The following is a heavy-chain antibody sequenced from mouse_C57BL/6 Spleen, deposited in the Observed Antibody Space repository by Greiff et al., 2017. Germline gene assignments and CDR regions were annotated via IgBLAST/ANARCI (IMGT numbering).Heavy chain of an antibody. CDR3: ARERIWTTVVDYWYFDV. CDR2: ISSGSSTI. D-gene: IGHD1-1*01. CDR1: GFTFSDYG. Sequence: EVKLVESGGGLVKPGGSLKLSCAASGFTFSDYGMHWVRQAPEQGLEWVAYISSGSSTIYYADTVKGRFTISRDNAKNTLFLQMTSLRSEDTAMYYCARERIWTTVVDYWYFDVWGTGTTVTVSA. V-gene: IGHV5-17*01. J-gene: IGHJ1*03.